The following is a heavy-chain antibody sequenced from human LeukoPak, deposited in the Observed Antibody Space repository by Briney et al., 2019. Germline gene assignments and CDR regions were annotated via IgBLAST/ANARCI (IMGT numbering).Heavy chain of an antibody. D-gene: IGHD2-2*01. Sequence: PSETLSLTCAVYGGSFSGYYWSWIRQPPGKGLEWIGEINHSGSTNYNPSLKSRVTISVDTSKNQFSLKLSSVTAADTAVYYCARQVDIVVVPAAIWFDPWGQGTLVTVSS. CDR3: ARQVDIVVVPAAIWFDP. V-gene: IGHV4-34*01. CDR2: INHSGST. CDR1: GGSFSGYY. J-gene: IGHJ5*02.